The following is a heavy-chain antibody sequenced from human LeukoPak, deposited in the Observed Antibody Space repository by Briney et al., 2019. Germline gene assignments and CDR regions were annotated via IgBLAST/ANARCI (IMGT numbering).Heavy chain of an antibody. Sequence: GGSLRLSCAASGFTFSDHYMDWVSQAPGKGLEWVGRTRNKANSYTTEYAASVKGRFTISRDDSKNSVYLQMSSLKTEDTAVYYCTRDLLMTTVDYWGQGTLVTVSS. CDR3: TRDLLMTTVDY. J-gene: IGHJ4*02. V-gene: IGHV3-72*01. CDR1: GFTFSDHY. CDR2: TRNKANSYTT. D-gene: IGHD4-17*01.